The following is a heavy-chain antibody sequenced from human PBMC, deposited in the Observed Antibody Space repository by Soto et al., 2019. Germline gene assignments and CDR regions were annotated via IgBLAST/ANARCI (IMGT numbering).Heavy chain of an antibody. Sequence: EVQLLESGGGLVQPGGSLRLSCAASGFTFSSYAMSWVRQAPGKGLEWVSAISGSGGSTYYADSVKGRFIISRDNSKNTLYLQMNSLRAEDTAVYYCAKVGCSSTSCYTDYWGQGTLVTVSS. CDR3: AKVGCSSTSCYTDY. CDR2: ISGSGGST. V-gene: IGHV3-23*01. D-gene: IGHD2-2*02. J-gene: IGHJ4*02. CDR1: GFTFSSYA.